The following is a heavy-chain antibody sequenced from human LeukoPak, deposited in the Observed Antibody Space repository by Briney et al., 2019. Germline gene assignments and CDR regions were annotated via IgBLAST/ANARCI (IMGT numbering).Heavy chain of an antibody. D-gene: IGHD3-10*01. J-gene: IGHJ4*02. V-gene: IGHV4-39*07. CDR1: GGSISSDDYS. CDR3: ARDGGYYYGSGSYSPSFDY. Sequence: SETLSLTCAVSGGSISSDDYSWSWIRQPPGKGLEWLGSIYYRGSTYYSPSLKSRVTLSVDTSKNQFSLRLSSVTAADTAVYYCARDGGYYYGSGSYSPSFDYWGQGTLVTVSS. CDR2: IYYRGST.